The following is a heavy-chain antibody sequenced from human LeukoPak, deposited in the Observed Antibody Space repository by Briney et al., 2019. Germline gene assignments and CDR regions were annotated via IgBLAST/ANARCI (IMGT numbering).Heavy chain of an antibody. CDR1: GGSISSYY. V-gene: IGHV4-4*07. CDR3: ARDGGYYYDSSGVFP. CDR2: IYTSGST. J-gene: IGHJ4*02. D-gene: IGHD3-22*01. Sequence: SETLSLTCTVSGGSISSYYWSWFRQPAGKGLEGIGRIYTSGSTNYNPSLKSRVTMSVDTSKNQFSLKLSSVTAADTAVYYCARDGGYYYDSSGVFPWGQGTLVTVSS.